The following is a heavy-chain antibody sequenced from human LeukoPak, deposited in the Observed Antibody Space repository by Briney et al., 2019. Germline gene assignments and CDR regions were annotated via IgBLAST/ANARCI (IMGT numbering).Heavy chain of an antibody. Sequence: ASVKVSCKVSGYTLTELSMHWVRQAPGQGLEWMGIINPSGGSTSYAQKFQGRVTMTRDTSTSTVYMELSSLRSEDTAVYYCARDHPAGSGYSIGGYWGQGTLVTVSS. CDR2: INPSGGST. CDR3: ARDHPAGSGYSIGGY. CDR1: GYTLTELS. V-gene: IGHV1-46*01. D-gene: IGHD5-12*01. J-gene: IGHJ4*02.